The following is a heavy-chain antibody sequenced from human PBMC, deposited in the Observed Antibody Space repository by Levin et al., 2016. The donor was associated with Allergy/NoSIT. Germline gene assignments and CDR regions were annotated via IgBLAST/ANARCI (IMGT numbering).Heavy chain of an antibody. Sequence: WVRQAPGQGLEWMGGIIPIFGIANYAQKFQGRVTITADKSTSTAYMELSSLRSEDTAVYYCARVAAVASSSWSQPPPGDYYYGMDVWGQGTTVTVSS. D-gene: IGHD6-13*01. J-gene: IGHJ6*02. CDR3: ARVAAVASSSWSQPPPGDYYYGMDV. V-gene: IGHV1-69*17. CDR2: IIPIFGIA.